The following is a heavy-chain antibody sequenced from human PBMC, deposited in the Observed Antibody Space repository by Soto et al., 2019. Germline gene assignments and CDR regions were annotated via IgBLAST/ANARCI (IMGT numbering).Heavy chain of an antibody. V-gene: IGHV3-23*01. CDR2: ISGSGGST. J-gene: IGHJ3*02. Sequence: GGSLRLSCAASGFTFSSYAMSWVRQAPGKGLEWVSAISGSGGSTYYADSVKGRFTISRDNSKNTLYLQMNSLRAEDTAADYYAREGESIGEAGDAFDIWGQGTMVTVSS. D-gene: IGHD6-13*01. CDR3: AREGESIGEAGDAFDI. CDR1: GFTFSSYA.